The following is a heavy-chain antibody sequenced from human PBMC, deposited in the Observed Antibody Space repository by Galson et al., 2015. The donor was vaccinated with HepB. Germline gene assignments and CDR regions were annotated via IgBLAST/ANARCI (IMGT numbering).Heavy chain of an antibody. CDR1: GFTFSSYW. V-gene: IGHV3-7*01. J-gene: IGHJ4*02. CDR2: IKQDGSEK. D-gene: IGHD5-12*01. CDR3: ASRSGGGSGYDFGLY. Sequence: SLRLSCAASGFTFSSYWMSWVRQAPGKGLEWVANIKQDGSEKYYVDSVKGRFTISRDNAKNSLYMQMSSLRAEDTAVYYCASRSGGGSGYDFGLYWGQGTLATVSS.